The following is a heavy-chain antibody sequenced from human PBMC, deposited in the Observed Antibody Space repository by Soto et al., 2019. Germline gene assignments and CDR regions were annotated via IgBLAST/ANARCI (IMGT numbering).Heavy chain of an antibody. CDR1: GDSISGYY. CDR2: IYESGSI. CDR3: ARSGRSGYYYYYGMDV. Sequence: PSETLSLTCTVSGDSISGYYWSWIRQPPGKGLEWIGYIYESGSINYNPSLKSRVTMSIDTSKNQFSLKLSSVTAADTAVYHCARSGRSGYYYYYGMDVWGQGTTVTVSS. J-gene: IGHJ6*02. V-gene: IGHV4-59*01. D-gene: IGHD3-22*01.